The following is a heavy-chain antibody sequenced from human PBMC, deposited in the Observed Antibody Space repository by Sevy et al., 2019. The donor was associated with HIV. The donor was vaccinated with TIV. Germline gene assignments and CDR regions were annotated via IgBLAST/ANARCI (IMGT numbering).Heavy chain of an antibody. CDR1: GFTFNSYT. CDR3: AGGFWSGFDY. CDR2: ISGHGGSK. D-gene: IGHD3-3*01. Sequence: GGSLRLSCAASGFTFNSYTMNWVRQAPGKGLEWVSSISGHGGSKYYADSVKGRFTISRDNFKNTLDLQMNSLRGEDTAVYYCAGGFWSGFDYWGHGTLVTVSS. J-gene: IGHJ4*01. V-gene: IGHV3-23*01.